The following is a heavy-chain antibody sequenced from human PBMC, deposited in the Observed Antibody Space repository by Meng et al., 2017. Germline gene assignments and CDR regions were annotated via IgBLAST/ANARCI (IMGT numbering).Heavy chain of an antibody. V-gene: IGHV4-4*07. CDR3: ARESHYCGSGSYDH. Sequence: SETLSLTCTVSGGSISSYYWSWIRQPAGKGLEWIGRIYTSGSTNYNPSLKSRVTMSVDTSKNQFSLKLSSVTAADTAVYYCARESHYCGSGSYDHWGQGTLVTVPS. J-gene: IGHJ4*02. CDR1: GGSISSYY. CDR2: IYTSGST. D-gene: IGHD3-10*01.